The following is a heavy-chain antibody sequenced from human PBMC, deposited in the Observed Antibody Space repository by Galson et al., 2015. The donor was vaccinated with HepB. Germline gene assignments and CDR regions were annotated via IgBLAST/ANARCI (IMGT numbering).Heavy chain of an antibody. D-gene: IGHD6-25*01. CDR1: GFTFSDYC. CDR3: ARAALGWFDP. Sequence: SLRLSCAASGFTFSDYCMTWIRQAPGKGLEWVSYICISYSIIYYADSMKGRVTITRDNVKNSLYLQMNILRAEDTAVYYCARAALGWFDPWGQGTLVTVSS. J-gene: IGHJ5*02. V-gene: IGHV3-11*01. CDR2: ICISYSII.